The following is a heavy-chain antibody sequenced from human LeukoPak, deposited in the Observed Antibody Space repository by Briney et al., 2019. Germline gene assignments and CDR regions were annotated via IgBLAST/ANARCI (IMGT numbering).Heavy chain of an antibody. J-gene: IGHJ4*02. CDR2: IYYSGST. CDR1: GGSISSYY. D-gene: IGHD3-16*01. CDR3: ASMVGEGYFDY. Sequence: SETLSLTCTVSGGSISSYYWSWIRQPPGKGLEWIGYIYYSGSTNYNPSLKSRVTISVDTSKNQSSLKLSSVTAADTAVYYCASMVGEGYFDYWGQGTLVTVSS. V-gene: IGHV4-59*08.